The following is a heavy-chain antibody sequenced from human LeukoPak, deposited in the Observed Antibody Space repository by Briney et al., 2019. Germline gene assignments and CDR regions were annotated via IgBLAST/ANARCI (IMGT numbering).Heavy chain of an antibody. CDR2: INGGNGDT. CDR1: GYTFTSYV. J-gene: IGHJ4*02. V-gene: IGHV1-3*01. D-gene: IGHD2-15*01. Sequence: ASVKVSRKASGYTFTSYVMHWVRQAPGQRLEWMGWINGGNGDTKYSQKFQGRVTITRDTSASTAYMELSSLRSEDTAIYYCARLNEYCSGGSCDNYFDYWGQGTLVTVSS. CDR3: ARLNEYCSGGSCDNYFDY.